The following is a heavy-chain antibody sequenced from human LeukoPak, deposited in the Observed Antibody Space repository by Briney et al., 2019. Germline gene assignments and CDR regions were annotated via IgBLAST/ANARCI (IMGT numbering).Heavy chain of an antibody. CDR1: GGSFSGYY. V-gene: IGHV4-34*01. D-gene: IGHD3-10*01. CDR2: INHSGST. CDR3: ARGSRRGFDC. Sequence: SETLSLTCAVYGGSFSGYYWSWIRQPPGKGLEWIGEINHSGSTNYNPSLKSRVTISVDTSKNQFSLKLSSVTAADTAVYYCARGSRRGFDCWGQGTLVTVSS. J-gene: IGHJ4*02.